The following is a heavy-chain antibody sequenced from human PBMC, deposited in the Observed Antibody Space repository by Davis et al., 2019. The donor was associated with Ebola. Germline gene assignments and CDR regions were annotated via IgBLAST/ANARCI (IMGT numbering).Heavy chain of an antibody. CDR2: IKQDGSNK. CDR1: GFTFSSYW. Sequence: GESLKISCAASGFTFSSYWMSWVRQAPGKGLEWVANIKQDGSNKYYADSVKGRFTISRDNSKNTLYLQMNSLRAEDTAVYYCAKPTGPDYDFWSGPNYYGMDVWGQGTTVTVSS. J-gene: IGHJ6*02. D-gene: IGHD3-3*01. CDR3: AKPTGPDYDFWSGPNYYGMDV. V-gene: IGHV3-7*01.